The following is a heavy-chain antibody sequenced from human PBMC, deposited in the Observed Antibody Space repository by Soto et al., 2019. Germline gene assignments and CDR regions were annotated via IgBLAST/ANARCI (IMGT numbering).Heavy chain of an antibody. Sequence: SETLSLTCAVYGGSFSGYYGRWIRQPPGKGLEWIGEINHSGSTNYNPSLKSRVTISVDTSKNQFSLKLSSVTAADTAVYYCGRGTVYSSSSNYWGQGTLVTVSS. CDR3: GRGTVYSSSSNY. J-gene: IGHJ4*02. CDR2: INHSGST. V-gene: IGHV4-34*01. CDR1: GGSFSGYY. D-gene: IGHD6-6*01.